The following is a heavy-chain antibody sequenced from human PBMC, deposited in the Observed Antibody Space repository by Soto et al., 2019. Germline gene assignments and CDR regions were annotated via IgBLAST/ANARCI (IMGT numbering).Heavy chain of an antibody. CDR1: GFTFSNYE. CDR2: IGTRGRTI. CDR3: ARDPAIYSGKFDYGLDV. D-gene: IGHD4-4*01. V-gene: IGHV3-48*03. J-gene: IGHJ6*02. Sequence: EVQLVESGGGLVQAGGSLRLFCAASGFTFSNYEMNWVRQIPGKGLEWVSYIGTRGRTIYYADSVKGRFTISRDNAKNSLYLQMNRLRAEDTAVDYCARDPAIYSGKFDYGLDVWGRGTTVTVSS.